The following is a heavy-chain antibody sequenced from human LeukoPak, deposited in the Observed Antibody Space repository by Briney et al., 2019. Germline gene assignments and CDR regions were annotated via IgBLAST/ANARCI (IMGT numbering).Heavy chain of an antibody. CDR1: GYTFTGYY. CDR3: ASYYYDFWSGQGSYAFDI. J-gene: IGHJ3*02. CDR2: INPNSGGT. D-gene: IGHD3-3*01. Sequence: GASVKVSCKASGYTFTGYYMHWVRQAPGQGLEWMGWINPNSGGTNYAQKFQGRVTMTRDTSISTAYMELSRLRSDDTAVYYCASYYYDFWSGQGSYAFDIWGQGTMVTVSS. V-gene: IGHV1-2*02.